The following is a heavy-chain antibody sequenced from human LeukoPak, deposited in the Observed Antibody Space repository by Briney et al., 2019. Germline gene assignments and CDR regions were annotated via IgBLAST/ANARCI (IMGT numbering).Heavy chain of an antibody. CDR3: ASLLLLNCGGGSGYGEDVFDI. CDR1: GGSISSYY. Sequence: PSETLSLTCTVSGGSISSYYWSWIRQPPGKGLEWIGYIYNSGSTNYNPSLKSRVTISVDTSKNQFSLKLSSVTAADTAVYYCASLLLLNCGGGSGYGEDVFDIWGQGTRVTVSS. D-gene: IGHD2-15*01. V-gene: IGHV4-59*08. CDR2: IYNSGST. J-gene: IGHJ3*02.